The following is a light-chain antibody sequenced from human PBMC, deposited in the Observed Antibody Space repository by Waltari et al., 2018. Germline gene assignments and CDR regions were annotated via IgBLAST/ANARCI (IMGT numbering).Light chain of an antibody. Sequence: QSALTQTASVSGSPGQSITISCTGTRSNVGAYNHVSWYQQNPGKAPKVMIYDVRNRPSGVSNRFSGSKSGNTASLSISGLQAEDEADYYCSSFTTSSTYVFGTGTKVTVL. V-gene: IGLV2-14*03. J-gene: IGLJ1*01. CDR1: RSNVGAYNH. CDR3: SSFTTSSTYV. CDR2: DVR.